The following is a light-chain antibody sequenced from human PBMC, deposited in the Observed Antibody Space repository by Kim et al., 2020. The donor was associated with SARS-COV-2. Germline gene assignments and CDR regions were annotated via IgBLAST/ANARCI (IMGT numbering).Light chain of an antibody. V-gene: IGLV6-57*03. CDR3: QSYDSSNQV. J-gene: IGLJ3*02. CDR1: SGSSASNC. CDR2: EVN. Sequence: GTTVTNTGTRGSGSSASNCGQWYQQRPGSAPTTVIYEVNERPSGVPDRYSGSIDSSSNAASLTISGLKTGDEADYYCQSYDSSNQVFGGGTQLTVL.